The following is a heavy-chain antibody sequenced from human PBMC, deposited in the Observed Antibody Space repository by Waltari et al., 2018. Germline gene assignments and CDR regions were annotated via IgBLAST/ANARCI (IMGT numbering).Heavy chain of an antibody. CDR2: VEPEDGET. V-gene: IGHV1-69-2*01. J-gene: IGHJ5*02. CDR3: ATILGQLGFDP. D-gene: IGHD6-6*01. CDR1: GYTFTDYY. Sequence: EVQLVQSGAEVKKPGATVKISCKVSGYTFTDYYMHWVQPAPGKGLEWMGLVEPEDGETKYDEKVQGRVTITADTSTDTAYMELSSLRSEDTAVYYCATILGQLGFDPWGQGTLVTVSS.